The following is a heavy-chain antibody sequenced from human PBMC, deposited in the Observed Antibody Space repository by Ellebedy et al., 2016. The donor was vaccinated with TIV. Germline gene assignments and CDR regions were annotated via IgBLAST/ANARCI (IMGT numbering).Heavy chain of an antibody. J-gene: IGHJ2*01. V-gene: IGHV1-8*03. CDR1: GYTFTSYD. Sequence: AASVKVSCKASGYTFTSYDINWVRQATGQGLEWMGWMNPNSGNTGYAQKFQGRVTITRNTSISTAYMELSSLRSEDTAVYYCARSDILTGPPPYWYFDLWGRGTLVTVSS. CDR2: MNPNSGNT. D-gene: IGHD3-9*01. CDR3: ARSDILTGPPPYWYFDL.